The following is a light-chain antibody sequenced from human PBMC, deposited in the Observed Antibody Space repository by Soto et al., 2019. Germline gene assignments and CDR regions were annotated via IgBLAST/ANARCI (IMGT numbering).Light chain of an antibody. CDR1: SSDVGTYNF. Sequence: QSALTQPASVSGSPGQSITISCTGTSSDVGTYNFVSWYQHHPGKAPKLMIYDGSKRPSGFSNRFSGSKSGNTASLTISGLQAEDEADYYCCSYAGSTTWVFGTGTKLTVL. J-gene: IGLJ1*01. CDR3: CSYAGSTTWV. V-gene: IGLV2-23*01. CDR2: DGS.